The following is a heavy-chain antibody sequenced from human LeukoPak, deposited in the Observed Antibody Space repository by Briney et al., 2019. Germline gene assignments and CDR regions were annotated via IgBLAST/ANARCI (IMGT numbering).Heavy chain of an antibody. J-gene: IGHJ6*02. CDR3: ARVGYSYNYGRWYGMDV. Sequence: GSLRLSCAASGFTFSSYAMSWVRQAPGKGLVWVSRINNDGSSTTYADSVKGRFTISRDNAKNTLYLQMNSLRAEDTAVYYCARVGYSYNYGRWYGMDVWGQGTTVAVSS. V-gene: IGHV3-74*01. D-gene: IGHD5-18*01. CDR1: GFTFSSYA. CDR2: INNDGSST.